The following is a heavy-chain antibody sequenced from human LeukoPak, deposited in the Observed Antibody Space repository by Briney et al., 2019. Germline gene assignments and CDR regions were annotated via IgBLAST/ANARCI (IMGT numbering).Heavy chain of an antibody. CDR3: TKGTPFAY. Sequence: SGGSLRLSCAASGFTFSGSAMHWVRQASGKGLEWVGRIRSKAKSYATAYVESVKGRFTISRDDPKSTAYPQMNSLQTEDTAVYYCTKGTPFAYWGQGTLVTVSS. J-gene: IGHJ4*02. CDR2: IRSKAKSYAT. V-gene: IGHV3-73*01. CDR1: GFTFSGSA.